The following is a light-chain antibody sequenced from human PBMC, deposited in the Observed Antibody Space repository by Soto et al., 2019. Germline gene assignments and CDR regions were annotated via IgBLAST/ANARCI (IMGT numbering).Light chain of an antibody. J-gene: IGKJ2*01. CDR1: QGVSPC. V-gene: IGKV1-5*03. CDR3: QQYNSSPYT. CDR2: QAS. Sequence: DIHMTQSPSTLSASVRDRVTITCRASQGVSPCLAWYQQKPGKAPRLLIYQASTLESGVPSRFSGSGAGTEFTLTVSSLQPDDLATYYGQQYNSSPYTFGQGTKLEI.